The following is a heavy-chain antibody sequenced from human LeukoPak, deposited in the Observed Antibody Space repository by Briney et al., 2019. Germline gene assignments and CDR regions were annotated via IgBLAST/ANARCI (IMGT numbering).Heavy chain of an antibody. CDR3: VRLRCTSTSCFFDY. V-gene: IGHV3-23*01. CDR2: ITGSGGAT. Sequence: GGSLRLSCAASGFTFSTYAVNWVRQAPGKGLEWVSAITGSGGATYYADSVKGRFTISRDNSKNTLYLQMSGLRAEDTAVYYCVRLRCTSTSCFFDYWGQGTLVTVSS. J-gene: IGHJ4*02. D-gene: IGHD2-2*01. CDR1: GFTFSTYA.